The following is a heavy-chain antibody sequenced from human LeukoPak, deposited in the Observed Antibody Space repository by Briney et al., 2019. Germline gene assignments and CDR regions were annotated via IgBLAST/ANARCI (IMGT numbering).Heavy chain of an antibody. Sequence: ASVKVSCKASGYTFTSYYLHWVRQAPGQGLEWMGWINPNSGGTNYAQKFQGRVTMTRDTSISTAYMELTRLRSDDTAIYYCAASRGTVTEYWGQGTLVTVSS. J-gene: IGHJ4*02. CDR3: AASRGTVTEY. D-gene: IGHD4-17*01. CDR2: INPNSGGT. CDR1: GYTFTSYY. V-gene: IGHV1-2*02.